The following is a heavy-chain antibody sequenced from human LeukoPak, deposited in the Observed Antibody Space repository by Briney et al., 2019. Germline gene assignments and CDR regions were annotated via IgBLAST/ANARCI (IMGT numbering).Heavy chain of an antibody. CDR2: IYYSGST. D-gene: IGHD3-3*01. CDR3: ARFYDFWSGFGFDY. J-gene: IGHJ4*02. V-gene: IGHV4-59*01. CDR1: GGSISSYY. Sequence: PSETLSLTCTVSGGSISSYYWSWIRQPTGKGLEWIGYIYYSGSTNYNPSLKSRVTISVDTSKNQFSLKLSSVTAADSAVYYCARFYDFWSGFGFDYWGQGTLVTVSS.